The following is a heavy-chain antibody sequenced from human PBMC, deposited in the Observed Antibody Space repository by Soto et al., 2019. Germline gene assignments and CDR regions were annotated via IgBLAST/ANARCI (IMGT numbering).Heavy chain of an antibody. CDR1: GYTFTSYA. CDR3: ARDFLRLGYCSSTSCFRSYIDF. V-gene: IGHV7-4-1*02. D-gene: IGHD2-2*01. CDR2: INTNTGNP. J-gene: IGHJ6*03. Sequence: ASVKVSCKASGYTFTSYAMNWVRQPPGQGLEWMGWINTNTGNPTYAQGCTGRFVFSLDTSVSTAYLQISSITAEEAAVYYCARDFLRLGYCSSTSCFRSYIDFWGKGTPVTVAS.